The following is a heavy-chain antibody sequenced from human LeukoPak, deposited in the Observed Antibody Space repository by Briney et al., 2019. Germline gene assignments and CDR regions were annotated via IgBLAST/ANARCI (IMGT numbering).Heavy chain of an antibody. CDR2: IDLNGGGT. CDR1: GYTFTGYY. J-gene: IGHJ6*03. Sequence: ASVKVSCKASGYTFTGYYMHWVRQAPGQGLEWMGWIDLNGGGTNYAEKFQGRVTMTRDTSISTAYMELSRLRSDDTAVYYCAREGGRELPYYYYYYYMDVWGKGTTVTVSS. V-gene: IGHV1-2*02. CDR3: AREGGRELPYYYYYYYMDV. D-gene: IGHD1-26*01.